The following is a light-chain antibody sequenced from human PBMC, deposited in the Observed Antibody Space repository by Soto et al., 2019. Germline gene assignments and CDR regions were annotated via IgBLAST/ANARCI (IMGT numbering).Light chain of an antibody. Sequence: AIQMTQSPSSLSASVGDRVIITCRASQAIRTELGWYQQRPGKASKLLIYGTSNLQSGVPSRFSGSGSGTDFTLTINGLQPEDFATYYCLQDYSYPRTFGQGTKVDTK. CDR3: LQDYSYPRT. CDR2: GTS. CDR1: QAIRTE. V-gene: IGKV1-6*01. J-gene: IGKJ1*01.